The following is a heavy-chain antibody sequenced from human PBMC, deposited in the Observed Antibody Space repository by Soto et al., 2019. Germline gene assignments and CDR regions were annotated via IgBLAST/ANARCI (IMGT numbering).Heavy chain of an antibody. J-gene: IGHJ5*02. CDR2: IHPAGINT. V-gene: IGHV1-46*03. Sequence: ALVKVSCKAFGYSFISHYMHWVRQAPGQGLEWMGTIHPAGINTAYAQKFQGRVTMTTDTSTSTVYMELTSLTSEDTAVYYCARDTSWKDLVGWFDPWGQGTLVTVSS. CDR1: GYSFISHY. CDR3: ARDTSWKDLVGWFDP. D-gene: IGHD1-1*01.